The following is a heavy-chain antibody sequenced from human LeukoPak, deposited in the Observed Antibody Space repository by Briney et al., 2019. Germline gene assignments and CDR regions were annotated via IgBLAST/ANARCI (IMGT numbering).Heavy chain of an antibody. J-gene: IGHJ6*03. Sequence: GASVKVSCKASGGTFSSYAISWVRQAPGQGLEWMGGIIPIYGTANYAQKFQGRVTITADESTSTAYMVLSSLRSEDTAVYYCARVRMIVGATKAYYYYYMDVWGKGTTVTISS. D-gene: IGHD1-26*01. V-gene: IGHV1-69*13. CDR2: IIPIYGTA. CDR3: ARVRMIVGATKAYYYYYMDV. CDR1: GGTFSSYA.